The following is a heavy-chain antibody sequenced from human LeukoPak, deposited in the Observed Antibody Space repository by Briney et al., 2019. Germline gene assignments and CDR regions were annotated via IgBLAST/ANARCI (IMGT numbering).Heavy chain of an antibody. V-gene: IGHV1-2*02. CDR3: ARGSLVHDFQPHFDY. J-gene: IGHJ4*02. D-gene: IGHD1-1*01. CDR2: INPNSGGT. CDR1: GYTFTGYY. Sequence: ASVKVSCKASGYTFTGYYMHWVRQAPGQGLEWMGWINPNSGGTNYAQKFQGRVTMTRDTSISTAYMELSRLRSDDTAVYYCARGSLVHDFQPHFDYWGQGTLVTVSS.